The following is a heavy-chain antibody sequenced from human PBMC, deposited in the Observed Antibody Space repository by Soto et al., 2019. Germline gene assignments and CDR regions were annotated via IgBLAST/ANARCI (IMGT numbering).Heavy chain of an antibody. V-gene: IGHV4-30-4*01. CDR1: GGSISSGYYY. Sequence: TSETLSLTCTVSGGSISSGYYYWSWIRHPPGKGLEWIGYIYESGSTYYNPSLKSRVTISVYKSKNHFSLKLSSVTAADTGVYYCARVPGPWGQGNLVNVSS. CDR3: ARVPGP. J-gene: IGHJ5*02. CDR2: IYESGST.